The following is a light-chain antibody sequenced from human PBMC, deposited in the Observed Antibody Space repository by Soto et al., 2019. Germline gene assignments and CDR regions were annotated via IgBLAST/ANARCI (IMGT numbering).Light chain of an antibody. CDR2: DVS. CDR3: TSYTRNDIGV. Sequence: QSVLTQPASVSGSPGQSITISCTGTSSDVGGYDFVSWYQQRPGKAPKLIIYDVSNRPSGVSNRFSGSKSGNTASLTISGLQAEDEADYYCTSYTRNDIGVFGGGTKVTVL. CDR1: SSDVGGYDF. J-gene: IGLJ3*02. V-gene: IGLV2-14*01.